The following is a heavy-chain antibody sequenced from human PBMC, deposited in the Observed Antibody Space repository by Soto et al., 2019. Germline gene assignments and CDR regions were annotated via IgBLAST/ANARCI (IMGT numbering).Heavy chain of an antibody. CDR1: GGSISSGGYC. D-gene: IGHD6-19*01. Sequence: SETLSLTCAVSGGSISSGGYCWSWIRQPPGKGLEGIGYIYYSGSTYYNPSLKSRVTISVDTSKNQFSLKLSSVTAADTAVYYCASRMAVAGYYYYPGMDVWGQGTTVTVSS. V-gene: IGHV4-30-2*05. CDR2: IYYSGST. J-gene: IGHJ6*02. CDR3: ASRMAVAGYYYYPGMDV.